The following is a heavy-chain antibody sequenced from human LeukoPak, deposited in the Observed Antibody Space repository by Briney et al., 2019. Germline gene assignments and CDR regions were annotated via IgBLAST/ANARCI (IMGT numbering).Heavy chain of an antibody. D-gene: IGHD2-15*01. CDR2: ISAYNGNT. CDR1: GYTFTSYG. J-gene: IGHJ5*02. Sequence: ASVKVSCKASGYTFTSYGISWVRQAPGQRLEWMGWISAYNGNTNYAQKLQGRVTMTTDTSTSTAYMELRSLRSDDTAVYYCARVGYFCSGGSCYGANWFDPWGQGTLVTVSS. CDR3: ARVGYFCSGGSCYGANWFDP. V-gene: IGHV1-18*01.